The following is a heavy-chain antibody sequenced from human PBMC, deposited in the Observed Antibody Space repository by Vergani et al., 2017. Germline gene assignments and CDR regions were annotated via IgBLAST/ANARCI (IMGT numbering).Heavy chain of an antibody. CDR2: IIPILGIA. CDR1: GGTFSSYT. J-gene: IGHJ5*02. V-gene: IGHV1-69*02. D-gene: IGHD6-13*01. Sequence: QVQLVQSGAEVKKPGSSVKVSCKASGGTFSSYTISWVRQAPGQGLEWMGRIIPILGIAHYAQKFQGRVTITADKSTSTDYVKLSSLRSADTAVYYGAGQQSSGCGSGWCNWFDPWGQGTLVTVSS. CDR3: AGQQSSGCGSGWCNWFDP.